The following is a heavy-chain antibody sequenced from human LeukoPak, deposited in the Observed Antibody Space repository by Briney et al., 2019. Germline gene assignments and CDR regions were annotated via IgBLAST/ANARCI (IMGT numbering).Heavy chain of an antibody. CDR3: ASGYYDFWSGTYRGYYFDY. J-gene: IGHJ4*02. Sequence: GGSLRLSCAASGFTFSNYAMSWVRQAPGKGLEWVSAISGGGGNTYYADSVKGRFTISRDNSKNTLYLQMNSLRAEDTAVYYCASGYYDFWSGTYRGYYFDYWGQGTLVTVSS. CDR2: ISGGGGNT. D-gene: IGHD3-3*01. CDR1: GFTFSNYA. V-gene: IGHV3-23*01.